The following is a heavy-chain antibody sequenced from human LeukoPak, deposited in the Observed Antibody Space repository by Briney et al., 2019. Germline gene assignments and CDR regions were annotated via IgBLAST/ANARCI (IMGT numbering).Heavy chain of an antibody. J-gene: IGHJ5*02. V-gene: IGHV4-31*03. CDR3: ARQKGWFDP. Sequence: SQTLSLTCTVSGGSISSGGYYWSWIRQHPGTGLEWIGYIYYSGSTYYNPSLESRVTISVDTSKTHFSLKLSSVTAADTAVYYCARQKGWFDPWGQGTLVTVSS. CDR2: IYYSGST. CDR1: GGSISSGGYY.